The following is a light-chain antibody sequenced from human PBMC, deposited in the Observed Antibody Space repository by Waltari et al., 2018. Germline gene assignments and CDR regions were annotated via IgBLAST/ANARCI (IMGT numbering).Light chain of an antibody. CDR2: KAS. CDR3: QQYKSYSRT. V-gene: IGKV1-5*03. J-gene: IGKJ1*01. CDR1: QSISTW. Sequence: DIQMTQSPSTLSASVGDRVTITCRASQSISTWLAWYQQKPGKAPKLLIYKASNLASGVPSRFSGSGSGTEFTLNVSSLQPDDFATYYCQQYKSYSRTFGQGTKVEIK.